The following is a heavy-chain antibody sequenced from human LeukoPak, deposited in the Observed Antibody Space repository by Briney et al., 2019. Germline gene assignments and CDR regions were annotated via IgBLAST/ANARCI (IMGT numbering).Heavy chain of an antibody. CDR2: IIPILGIA. CDR3: ARDNEPPPTAAVRDLKRGYYYYGMDV. CDR1: GGAFSSYA. Sequence: ASVKVSCKASGGAFSSYAISWVRQAPGQGLEWMGRIIPILGIANYAQKFQGRVTITADKSTSTAYMELSSLRSEDTAVYYCARDNEPPPTAAVRDLKRGYYYYGMDVWGQGTTVTVSS. V-gene: IGHV1-69*04. D-gene: IGHD3-10*01. J-gene: IGHJ6*02.